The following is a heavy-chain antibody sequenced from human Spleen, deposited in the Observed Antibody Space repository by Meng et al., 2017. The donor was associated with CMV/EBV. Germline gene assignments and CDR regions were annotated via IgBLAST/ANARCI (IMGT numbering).Heavy chain of an antibody. CDR3: ARGVSTNSAAFAY. CDR2: IIPLFGTA. D-gene: IGHD4-23*01. J-gene: IGHJ4*02. V-gene: IGHV1-69*05. Sequence: RASGDTFSSYAITWVRQAPGQGLEWMGGIIPLFGTANYAQNFQGRVTITTDESTRTAYMELSSLRYEDTAVYYCARGVSTNSAAFAYWGQGTLVTVSS. CDR1: GDTFSSYA.